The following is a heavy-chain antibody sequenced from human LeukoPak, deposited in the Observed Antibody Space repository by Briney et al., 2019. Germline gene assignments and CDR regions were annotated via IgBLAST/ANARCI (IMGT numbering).Heavy chain of an antibody. CDR3: ARSFQLWLRYHYYYYGMDV. Sequence: SGTLSLTCAVYGGSFSGYYWSWIRQPPGKGLEWIGEINHSGSTNYNPSLKSRVTISVGTSKNQFSLKLSSVTAADTAVYYCARSFQLWLRYHYYYYGMDVWGQGTTVTVSS. J-gene: IGHJ6*02. CDR1: GGSFSGYY. D-gene: IGHD5-18*01. V-gene: IGHV4-34*01. CDR2: INHSGST.